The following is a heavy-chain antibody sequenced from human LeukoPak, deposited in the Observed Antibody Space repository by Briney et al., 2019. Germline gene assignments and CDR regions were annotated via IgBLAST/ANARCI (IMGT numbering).Heavy chain of an antibody. CDR3: AKDLYYYGSGDDY. D-gene: IGHD3-10*01. Sequence: PGGSLRLSCAASGFTFSSYGMHWVRQAPGKGLEWVAFIRYDGSNKYYADSVKGRFTISRDNSKNTLYLQMTGLRAEDTAVYYCAKDLYYYGSGDDYWGQGTLVTVSS. CDR2: IRYDGSNK. CDR1: GFTFSSYG. J-gene: IGHJ4*02. V-gene: IGHV3-30*02.